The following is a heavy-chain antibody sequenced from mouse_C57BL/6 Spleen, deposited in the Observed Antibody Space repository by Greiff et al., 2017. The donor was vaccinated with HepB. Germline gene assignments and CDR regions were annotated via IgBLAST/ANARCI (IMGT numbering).Heavy chain of an antibody. J-gene: IGHJ4*01. CDR2: ISSGSSTI. Sequence: EVLLVESGGGLVKPGGSLKLSCAASGFTFSDYGMHWVRQAPEKGLEWVAYISSGSSTIYYADTVKGRFTISRDNAKNTLFLQMTSLRSEDTAMYYCARPYDSAMDYWGQGPSVTVSS. D-gene: IGHD2-4*01. V-gene: IGHV5-17*01. CDR3: ARPYDSAMDY. CDR1: GFTFSDYG.